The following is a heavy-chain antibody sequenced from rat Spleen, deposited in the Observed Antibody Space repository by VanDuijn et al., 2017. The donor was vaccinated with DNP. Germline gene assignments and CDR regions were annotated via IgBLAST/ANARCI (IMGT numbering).Heavy chain of an antibody. D-gene: IGHD1-12*02. J-gene: IGHJ4*01. CDR2: VNSAGST. V-gene: IGHV3-3*01. CDR3: ATYYDGSYYSYMDA. CDR1: GYPITSSYR. Sequence: EVQLQESGPGLVKPSQSLSLTCSVTGYPITSSYRWNWIRKFPGNKLEWMGSVNSAGSTNYNPSLKSRISITSDTSKNQFFLQVNSVTTDDTATYYCATYYDGSYYSYMDAWGQGTSVTVSS.